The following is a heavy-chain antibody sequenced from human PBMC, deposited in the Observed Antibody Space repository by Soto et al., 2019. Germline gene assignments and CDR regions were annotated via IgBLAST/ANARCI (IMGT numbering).Heavy chain of an antibody. V-gene: IGHV3-23*01. Sequence: GGSLRLSCAASGFTFSSYAMSWVRQAPGKGLEWVSAISGSGGSTYYADSVKGRFTISRDNSKNTLYLQMNSLRAEDTAVYYCAKVWRFYYYYYYMDVWGKGTTVTVSS. CDR3: AKVWRFYYYYYYMDV. CDR1: GFTFSSYA. CDR2: ISGSGGST. D-gene: IGHD1-1*01. J-gene: IGHJ6*03.